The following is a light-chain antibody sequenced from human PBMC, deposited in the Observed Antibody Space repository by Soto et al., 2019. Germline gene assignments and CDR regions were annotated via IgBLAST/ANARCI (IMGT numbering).Light chain of an antibody. J-gene: IGKJ1*01. CDR3: QQYNNWPPWT. CDR2: DAS. Sequence: EIVMTQSPATMSVSPGERATLSCRASRSVSSSLAWYQQKPGQAPRLLIYDASTRATGIPARFSGSGSGTDLTLTISSLQSEDFAVYYCQQYNNWPPWTFGQGTKVEIK. CDR1: RSVSSS. V-gene: IGKV3-15*01.